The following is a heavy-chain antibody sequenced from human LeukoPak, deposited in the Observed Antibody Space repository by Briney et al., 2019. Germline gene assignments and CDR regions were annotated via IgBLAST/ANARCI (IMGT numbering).Heavy chain of an antibody. CDR2: ISYDGSNK. V-gene: IGHV3-30*18. CDR3: AKDGTYYYDSSGYTDY. J-gene: IGHJ4*02. CDR1: GFTFSSYS. Sequence: GGSLRLSCAASGFTFSSYSMNWVRQAPGKGLEWVAAISYDGSNKYYADSVKGRFTISRDNSKNTLYLQMNSLRAEDTAVYYCAKDGTYYYDSSGYTDYWGQGTLVTVSS. D-gene: IGHD3-22*01.